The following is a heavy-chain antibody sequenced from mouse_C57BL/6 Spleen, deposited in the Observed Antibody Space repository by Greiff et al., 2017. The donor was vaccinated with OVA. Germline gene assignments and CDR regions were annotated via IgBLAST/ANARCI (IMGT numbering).Heavy chain of an antibody. CDR2: LYPGDGDT. CDR1: GYAFSSYW. D-gene: IGHD1-1*01. J-gene: IGHJ4*01. V-gene: IGHV1-80*01. CDR3: ARERGGRSYYYAIDG. Sequence: QVQLKESGAELVKPGASVKISCKASGYAFSSYWMNWVKQRPGKGLEWIGQLYPGDGDTNYNGKFKGKATLTADKSSSTAYMQLSSLTSEDSAVYVGARERGGRSYYYAIDGWGTGTTVTVSS.